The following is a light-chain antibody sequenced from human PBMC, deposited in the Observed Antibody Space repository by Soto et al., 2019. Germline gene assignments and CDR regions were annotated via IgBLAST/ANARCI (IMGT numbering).Light chain of an antibody. V-gene: IGLV1-40*01. J-gene: IGLJ2*01. CDR1: RSNIGAAYD. Sequence: QSVLTQPPSVSGAPGQRVTISCSGSRSNIGAAYDVHWYQHLPRAAPKLLIYANTNRPSGVPDRFSGSKSDTSASLTIAGLQPEDEADYYCQSYDTSLSAVVFGGGTKVTVL. CDR2: ANT. CDR3: QSYDTSLSAVV.